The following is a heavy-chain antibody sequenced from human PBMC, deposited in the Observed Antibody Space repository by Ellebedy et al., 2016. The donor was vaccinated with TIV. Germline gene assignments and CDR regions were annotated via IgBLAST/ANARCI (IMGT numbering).Heavy chain of an antibody. CDR2: IRSKANSYAT. J-gene: IGHJ5*02. CDR3: TRDREDIVLMVYVSGNWFDP. CDR1: GFTFSGSA. D-gene: IGHD2-8*01. V-gene: IGHV3-73*01. Sequence: GESLKISXAASGFTFSGSAMHWVRQASGKGLEWVSRIRSKANSYATAYAASVKGRFTISRDDSKNTAYLQMNSLKTEDTAVYYCTRDREDIVLMVYVSGNWFDPWGQGTLVTVSS.